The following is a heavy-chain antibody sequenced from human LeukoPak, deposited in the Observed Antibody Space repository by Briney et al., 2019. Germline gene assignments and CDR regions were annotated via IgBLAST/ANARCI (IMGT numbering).Heavy chain of an antibody. J-gene: IGHJ6*02. V-gene: IGHV3-48*04. CDR2: ISSSSSTI. Sequence: PGGSLRLSCAASGFSFASYAMSWVRQAPAKGLEWVSYISSSSSTIYYADSVKGRFTISRDNAKNSLYLQMNSLRAEDTAVYYCARDGDGPPYYYYGMGVWGQGTTVTVSS. CDR3: ARDGDGPPYYYYGMGV. D-gene: IGHD5-24*01. CDR1: GFSFASYA.